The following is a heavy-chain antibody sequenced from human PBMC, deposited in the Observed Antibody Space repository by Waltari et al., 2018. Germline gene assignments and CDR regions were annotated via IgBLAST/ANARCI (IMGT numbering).Heavy chain of an antibody. CDR3: AKDSGIAPAAIDYFYYGLDV. CDR2: ISGGGGSI. Sequence: EVQLLESGGGLVQPGGSLRLSCAASGFTFSNYAMSWVRQAPGKGLEWVSAISGGGGSIYYADSVKGRFTISRDESKNMLYLQMNSLRAEDTAVYYCAKDSGIAPAAIDYFYYGLDVWGLGTTVTVSS. CDR1: GFTFSNYA. D-gene: IGHD2-2*02. J-gene: IGHJ6*02. V-gene: IGHV3-23*01.